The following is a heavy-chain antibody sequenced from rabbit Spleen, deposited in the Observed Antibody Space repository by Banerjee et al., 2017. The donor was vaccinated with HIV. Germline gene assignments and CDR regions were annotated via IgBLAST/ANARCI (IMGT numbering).Heavy chain of an antibody. D-gene: IGHD4-1*01. CDR1: GFSFSDRDV. Sequence: QEQLVESGGGLVQPEGSLTLTCKASGFSFSDRDVMCWVRQAPGKGLQWIACINASTGKPVYANWAKGRFTISSHNAQNTLYLQLNSLTAADTAAYFCVREVAGKFNLWGQGTLVTVS. V-gene: IGHV1S45*01. CDR3: VREVAGKFNL. J-gene: IGHJ4*01. CDR2: INASTGKP.